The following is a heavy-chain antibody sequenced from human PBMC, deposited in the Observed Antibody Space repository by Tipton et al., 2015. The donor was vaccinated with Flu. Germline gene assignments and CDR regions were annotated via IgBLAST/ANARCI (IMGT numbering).Heavy chain of an antibody. V-gene: IGHV4-4*07. D-gene: IGHD2-15*01. J-gene: IGHJ5*02. Sequence: TLSLTCTVSGGSLSSYYWSWIRQPAGKGLEWIGRIYTSGSTNYNPSLKSRVTISVDTSKNQFSLKLSSVTAADTAVYYCARACGSGGNRWFDPWGQGALVTVSS. CDR1: GGSLSSYY. CDR2: IYTSGST. CDR3: ARACGSGGNRWFDP.